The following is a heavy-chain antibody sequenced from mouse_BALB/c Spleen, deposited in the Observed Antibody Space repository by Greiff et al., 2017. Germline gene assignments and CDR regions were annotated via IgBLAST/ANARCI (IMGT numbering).Heavy chain of an antibody. Sequence: EVKVVESGGGLVKPGGSLKLSCAASGFTFSSYAMSWVRQTPEQRLEWVATISSGGSYTYYPDSVKGRFTLSRDNAKNTLYRQLSSLRSEDTAMYYCARHKVMTTGGPYYFDYWGQGTTLTVSS. CDR3: ARHKVMTTGGPYYFDY. D-gene: IGHD2-12*01. V-gene: IGHV5-9-3*01. CDR2: ISSGGSYT. J-gene: IGHJ2*01. CDR1: GFTFSSYA.